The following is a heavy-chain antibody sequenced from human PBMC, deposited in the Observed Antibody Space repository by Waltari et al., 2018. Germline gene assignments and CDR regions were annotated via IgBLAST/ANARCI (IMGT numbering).Heavy chain of an antibody. D-gene: IGHD3-22*01. J-gene: IGHJ4*02. V-gene: IGHV4-39*01. CDR1: GGSISSSSYY. CDR3: ASTVYYDSSGWTYYFDY. Sequence: QLQLQESGPGLVKPSETLSLTCTVSGGSISSSSYYWGWIRQPPGKGLEGIGSIYYSVSTSYNPSLKSRVTISVDTSKNQFSLKLSSVTAADTAVYYCASTVYYDSSGWTYYFDYWGQGTLVTVSS. CDR2: IYYSVST.